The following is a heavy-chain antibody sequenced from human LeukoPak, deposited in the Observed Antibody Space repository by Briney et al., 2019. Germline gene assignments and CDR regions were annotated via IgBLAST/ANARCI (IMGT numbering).Heavy chain of an antibody. CDR2: INHSGST. V-gene: IGHV4-34*01. Sequence: KSSETLSLTCAVYGGSFSGYYWSWIRQPPGKGLEWIGEINHSGSTNYNPSLKSRVTISVDTSKNQFSLKLSSVTAADTAVYYCARERTKDLYGMDVWGQGTTVTVSS. J-gene: IGHJ6*02. CDR1: GGSFSGYY. D-gene: IGHD2-8*01. CDR3: ARERTKDLYGMDV.